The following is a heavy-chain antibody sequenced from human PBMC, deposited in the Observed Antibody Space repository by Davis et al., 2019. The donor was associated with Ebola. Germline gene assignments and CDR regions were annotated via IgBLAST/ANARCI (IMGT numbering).Heavy chain of an antibody. CDR2: IYYSGST. CDR1: GGSISSYY. J-gene: IGHJ4*02. CDR3: ASALHLGELSLSR. D-gene: IGHD3-16*01. Sequence: SETLSLTCTVSGGSISSYYWSWVRQPPGKGLEWIGYIYYSGSTNYNPSLKSRVSISLDTSKNQISLELSSVTAADTAIYYCASALHLGELSLSRWGQGTLVTVSS. V-gene: IGHV4-59*01.